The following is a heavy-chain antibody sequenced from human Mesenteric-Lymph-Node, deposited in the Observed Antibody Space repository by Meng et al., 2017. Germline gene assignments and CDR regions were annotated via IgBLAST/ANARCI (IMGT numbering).Heavy chain of an antibody. Sequence: GGSLRLSCAASGFTFSSYAMHWVRQAPGKGLEWVAVISYDGSNKYYADSVKGRFTISRDNAKNSLYLQMNSLRAEDTAVYYCARDRLPYGDYVLVYFDYWGQGTLVTVSS. CDR1: GFTFSSYA. CDR3: ARDRLPYGDYVLVYFDY. V-gene: IGHV3-30*04. J-gene: IGHJ4*02. CDR2: ISYDGSNK. D-gene: IGHD4-17*01.